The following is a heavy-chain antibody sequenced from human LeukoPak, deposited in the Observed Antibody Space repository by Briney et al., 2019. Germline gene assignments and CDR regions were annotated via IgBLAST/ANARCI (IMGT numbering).Heavy chain of an antibody. CDR3: VEGRGGYVKYKTFDY. D-gene: IGHD5-12*01. CDR2: IKHDGSEK. J-gene: IGHJ4*02. V-gene: IGHV3-7*01. CDR1: GFTFSSYW. Sequence: PGGSLRLSCAASGFTFSSYWMSWVRQAPGKGLEWVANIKHDGSEKYYVASVKGRFTISKDNAKNSLFLQMNNLRGEDTAVYYCVEGRGGYVKYKTFDYWGQGTLVTVSS.